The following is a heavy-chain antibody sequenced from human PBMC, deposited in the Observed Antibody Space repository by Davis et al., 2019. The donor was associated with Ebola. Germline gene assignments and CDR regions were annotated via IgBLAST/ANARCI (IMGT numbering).Heavy chain of an antibody. Sequence: SETLSLTCTVSGGSVSSGSYYWSWIRQPPGKGLEWIGYIYYSGSTNYNPSLKSRVTISVDTSKNQFSLKLSSVTAADTAVYYCARDRITIFKGMEGHYGMDVWGQGTTVTVSS. CDR2: IYYSGST. V-gene: IGHV4-61*01. J-gene: IGHJ6*02. CDR3: ARDRITIFKGMEGHYGMDV. D-gene: IGHD3-9*01. CDR1: GGSVSSGSYY.